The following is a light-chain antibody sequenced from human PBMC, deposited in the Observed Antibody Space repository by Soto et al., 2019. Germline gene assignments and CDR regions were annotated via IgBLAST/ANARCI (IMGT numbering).Light chain of an antibody. CDR2: GAS. V-gene: IGKV3-20*01. J-gene: IGKJ1*01. CDR1: QSVSSSF. CDR3: QHYGTSLWT. Sequence: EIMFTQSPGTLSLSPRGRATLSCRARQSVSSSFLAGYRQKPGQAPRLLIYGASIRATGIPDRFSGSGSGTDFTLTISRLEPEDFAMYLCQHYGTSLWTFGQGTKVDIK.